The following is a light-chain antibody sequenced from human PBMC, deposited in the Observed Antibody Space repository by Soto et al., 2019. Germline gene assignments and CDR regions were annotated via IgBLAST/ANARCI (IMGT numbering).Light chain of an antibody. CDR1: QSISSW. CDR3: QQLYT. J-gene: IGKJ2*01. Sequence: DIQMTQSPSTLSASVGDRVTITCRASQSISSWLAWYQQKPGKAPKLLIYDASSLESGVPSRVSGSGSGTEFTLTISSLQPDDFATYYCQQLYTFGQGTKLEIK. V-gene: IGKV1-5*01. CDR2: DAS.